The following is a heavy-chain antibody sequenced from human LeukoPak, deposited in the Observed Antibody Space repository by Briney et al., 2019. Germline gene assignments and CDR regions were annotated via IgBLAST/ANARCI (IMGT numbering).Heavy chain of an antibody. J-gene: IGHJ3*02. CDR3: AREDDYGDYGNAFDI. Sequence: GGSLRLSCTASGFIFSSYSMNWVRQAPGKGLEWVSSISSSSSYIYYADSVKGRFTISRDNAKNSLYLQMNSLRAEDTAVYYCAREDDYGDYGNAFDIWGQGTMVTVSS. CDR2: ISSSSSYI. CDR1: GFIFSSYS. V-gene: IGHV3-21*01. D-gene: IGHD4-17*01.